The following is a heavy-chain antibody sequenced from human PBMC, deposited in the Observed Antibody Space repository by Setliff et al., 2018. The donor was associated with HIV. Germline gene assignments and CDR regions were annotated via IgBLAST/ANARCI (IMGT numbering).Heavy chain of an antibody. J-gene: IGHJ4*02. CDR3: ARLEVRSFYGYRNSPDY. CDR2: MDSSGNT. Sequence: SETLSLTCTVSGGSITYSSYYWGWIRQPPGKGLEWIGSMDSSGNTYYSPSLRSRVTLSLDTSKNHISLRLSSVTAADTAVYYCARLEVRSFYGYRNSPDYWGQGTLVTVSS. CDR1: GGSITYSSYY. V-gene: IGHV4-39*02. D-gene: IGHD5-18*01.